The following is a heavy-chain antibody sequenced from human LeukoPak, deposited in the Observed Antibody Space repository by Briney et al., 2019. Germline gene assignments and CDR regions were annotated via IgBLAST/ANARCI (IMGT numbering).Heavy chain of an antibody. D-gene: IGHD4-17*01. V-gene: IGHV4-30-2*01. J-gene: IGHJ6*02. CDR2: IYHSGST. CDR3: ARAPTPYTVTTGYYYYGMDV. Sequence: NPSETLSLTCAVSGGSIGSGGYSWSWIRQPPGKGLEWIGYIYHSGSTYYNPSLKSRVTIPVDRSKNQFSLKLSSVTAADTAVYYCARAPTPYTVTTGYYYYGMDVWGQGTTVTVSS. CDR1: GGSIGSGGYS.